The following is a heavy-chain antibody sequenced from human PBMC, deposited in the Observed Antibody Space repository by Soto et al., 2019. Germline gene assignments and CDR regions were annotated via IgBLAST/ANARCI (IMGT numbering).Heavy chain of an antibody. D-gene: IGHD2-15*01. CDR2: ISWNSGSI. CDR3: AKGMLGYCSGGSCPGEGDPKNYFDY. J-gene: IGHJ4*02. Sequence: EVQLVESGGGLVQPGRSLRLSCAASGFTFDDYAMHWVRQAPGKGLEWVSGISWNSGSIGYADSVKGRFTISRDNAKNSLYLQMNSLRAEDTALYYCAKGMLGYCSGGSCPGEGDPKNYFDYWGQGTLVTVSS. CDR1: GFTFDDYA. V-gene: IGHV3-9*01.